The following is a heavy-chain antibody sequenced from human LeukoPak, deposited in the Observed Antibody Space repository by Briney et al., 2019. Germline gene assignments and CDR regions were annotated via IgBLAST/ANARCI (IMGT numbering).Heavy chain of an antibody. CDR1: GFTFSSYW. Sequence: GGSLRLSCSASGFTFSSYWMSWVRQAPGKGLEWVANIKQDGSDKYYVDSVRGRFTISRDNAKNSVYLQMNSLRVEDTAVYYCARDGIDYWGQGTLVTVSS. V-gene: IGHV3-7*05. CDR3: ARDGIDY. CDR2: IKQDGSDK. J-gene: IGHJ4*02.